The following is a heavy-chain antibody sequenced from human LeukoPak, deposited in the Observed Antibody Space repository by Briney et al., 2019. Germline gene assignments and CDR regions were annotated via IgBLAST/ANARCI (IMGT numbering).Heavy chain of an antibody. CDR2: IRSRGSTI. CDR3: ARDWRIGGSYYFDY. Sequence: GGSLRLSCAASGFTVSSYEMNWVRQAPGKGLEWVSYIRSRGSTISYADSVKGRFTISRDNAKNSLYLQMNSLRAEDTAVYYCARDWRIGGSYYFDYWGQGTLVTVSS. V-gene: IGHV3-48*03. J-gene: IGHJ4*02. D-gene: IGHD1-26*01. CDR1: GFTVSSYE.